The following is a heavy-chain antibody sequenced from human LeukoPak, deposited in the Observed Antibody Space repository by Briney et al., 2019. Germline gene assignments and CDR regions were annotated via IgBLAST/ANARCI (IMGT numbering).Heavy chain of an antibody. Sequence: QPGGSLRLSCAASGFTVSSNYMSWVRQAPGKGLEWVSVIYSGGSTYYADSVKGRFTISRGNSKNTLYLQMNSLRAEDTAVYYCARSNGAHYYDSSGYIDYWGQGTLVTVSS. D-gene: IGHD3-22*01. V-gene: IGHV3-53*01. J-gene: IGHJ4*02. CDR2: IYSGGST. CDR3: ARSNGAHYYDSSGYIDY. CDR1: GFTVSSNY.